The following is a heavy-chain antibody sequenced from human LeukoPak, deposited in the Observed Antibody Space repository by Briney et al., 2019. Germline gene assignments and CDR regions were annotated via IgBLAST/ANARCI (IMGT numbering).Heavy chain of an antibody. V-gene: IGHV3-30*02. CDR1: GFTFSSYD. D-gene: IGHD3-9*01. J-gene: IGHJ5*02. Sequence: GSLRLSCAASGFTFSSYDMYWVRQAPGKGLQWVASILFDGSNKYYAESVKGRFTISRDNSKNTLYLQMNSLRAEDTAVYYCASSRQIRYFEFDPWGQGTLVTVSS. CDR2: ILFDGSNK. CDR3: ASSRQIRYFEFDP.